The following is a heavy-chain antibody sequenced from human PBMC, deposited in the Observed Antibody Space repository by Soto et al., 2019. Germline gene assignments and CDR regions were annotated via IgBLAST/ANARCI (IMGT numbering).Heavy chain of an antibody. J-gene: IGHJ5*02. CDR1: GGSISSYY. Sequence: PSETLSLTCTVSGGSISSYYWSWVRQPPGKGLEWIGYIYYSGSTNYNPSLKSRVTISVDTSKNQFSLKLSSVTAADTAVYYCARSEYYYDSSRYWFDPSGQGTLVTVSS. CDR2: IYYSGST. V-gene: IGHV4-59*01. CDR3: ARSEYYYDSSRYWFDP. D-gene: IGHD3-22*01.